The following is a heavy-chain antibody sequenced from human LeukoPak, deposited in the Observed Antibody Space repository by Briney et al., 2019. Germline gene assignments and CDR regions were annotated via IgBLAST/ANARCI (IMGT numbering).Heavy chain of an antibody. CDR2: INPNSGGT. CDR1: GGTFSSYA. V-gene: IGHV1-2*02. Sequence: ASVKVSCKASGGTFSSYAINWVRQAPGQGLEWMGWINPNSGGTNYAQKFQGRVTMTRDTSISTAYMELSRLRSDDTAVYYCAVAVAATDDAFDIWGQGTMVTVSS. J-gene: IGHJ3*02. D-gene: IGHD6-19*01. CDR3: AVAVAATDDAFDI.